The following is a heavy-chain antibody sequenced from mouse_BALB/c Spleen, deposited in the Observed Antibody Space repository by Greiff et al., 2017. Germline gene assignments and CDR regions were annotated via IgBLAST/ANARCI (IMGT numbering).Heavy chain of an antibody. CDR3: ARTDGDFDY. CDR1: GYTFTSYW. CDR2: INPSNGRT. Sequence: QVQLKQSGAELVKPGASVKLSCKASGYTFTSYWMHWVKQRPGQGLEWIGEINPSNGRTNYNEKFKSKATLTVDKSSSTAYMQLSSLTSEDSAVYYCARTDGDFDYWGQGTTLTVSS. J-gene: IGHJ2*01. V-gene: IGHV1S81*02.